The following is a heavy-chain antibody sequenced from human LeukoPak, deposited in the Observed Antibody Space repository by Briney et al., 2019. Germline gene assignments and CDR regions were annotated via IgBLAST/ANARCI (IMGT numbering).Heavy chain of an antibody. CDR3: ARIGDDYSFDK. D-gene: IGHD2-21*02. V-gene: IGHV4-4*07. CDR1: GVSISSYF. CDR2: IYTSGTT. J-gene: IGHJ3*02. Sequence: SEALSLTCTVSGVSISSYFWSWIRQPAGKGLGWIGHIYTSGTTNYNPPLKSRVAISVDKSKNQFSLKLTSVTAADTAVYYCARIGDDYSFDKWGQGTMVTVSS.